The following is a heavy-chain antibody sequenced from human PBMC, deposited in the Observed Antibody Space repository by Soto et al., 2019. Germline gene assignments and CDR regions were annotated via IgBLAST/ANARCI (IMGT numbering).Heavy chain of an antibody. J-gene: IGHJ3*02. CDR3: ARVPGSYVSRAFDI. Sequence: ASVKVSCKASGYTFTSYAMHWVRQAPGQRLEWMGWINAGNGNTKYSQKFQGRVTITRDTSASTAYMELSSLRSEDMAVYYCARVPGSYVSRAFDIWGQGTMVTVSS. D-gene: IGHD1-26*01. CDR2: INAGNGNT. V-gene: IGHV1-3*01. CDR1: GYTFTSYA.